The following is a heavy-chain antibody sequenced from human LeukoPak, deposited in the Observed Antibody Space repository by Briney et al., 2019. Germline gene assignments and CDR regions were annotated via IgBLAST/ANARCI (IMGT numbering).Heavy chain of an antibody. V-gene: IGHV1-18*01. CDR1: GYTFTSYG. D-gene: IGHD3-22*01. CDR2: ISAYNGNT. Sequence: SVKVSCKASGYTFTSYGISWVRQAPGQGLEWRGWISAYNGNTNYAQKLQGRVTMTTDTSTSTAYMELRSLRSDDTAVYYCARDENYYDSSGYQSYGMDVWGQGTTVTVSS. CDR3: ARDENYYDSSGYQSYGMDV. J-gene: IGHJ6*02.